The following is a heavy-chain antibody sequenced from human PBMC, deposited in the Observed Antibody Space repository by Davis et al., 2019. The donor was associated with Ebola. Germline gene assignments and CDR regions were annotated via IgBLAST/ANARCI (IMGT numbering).Heavy chain of an antibody. CDR2: INAGNGNT. Sequence: AASVKVSCKTSGYTFTSYGISWLRQAPGQRLEWMGWINAGNGNTKYSQKFQGRVTITRDTSASTAYMELSSLRSEDTAVYYCARGGPADIVVVVADTGGWFDPWGQGTLVTVSS. D-gene: IGHD2-15*01. CDR1: GYTFTSYG. J-gene: IGHJ5*02. V-gene: IGHV1-3*01. CDR3: ARGGPADIVVVVADTGGWFDP.